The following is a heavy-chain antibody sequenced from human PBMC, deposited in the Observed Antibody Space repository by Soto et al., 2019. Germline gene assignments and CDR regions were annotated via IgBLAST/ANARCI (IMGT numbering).Heavy chain of an antibody. D-gene: IGHD3-9*01. CDR2: IFWDEDE. J-gene: IGHJ4*02. CDR3: APLPRGEYDMGRLWEKFDY. V-gene: IGHV2-5*02. CDR1: GFSLSTNRMA. Sequence: QITLKESGPTLVKPTQTLTLTCTFSGFSLSTNRMAVGWFRQPPGEALEWLALIFWDEDERYKPSLRSRLTIAADMSKNQVVLTMPDMVPVDTATYYCAPLPRGEYDMGRLWEKFDYWGQGILVTVSS.